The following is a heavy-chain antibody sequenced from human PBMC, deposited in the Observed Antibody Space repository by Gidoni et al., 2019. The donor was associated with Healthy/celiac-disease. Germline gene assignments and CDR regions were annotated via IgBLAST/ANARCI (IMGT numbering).Heavy chain of an antibody. Sequence: QLQLQESGPGLVKPSETLSPTCTVPGGSISSSSYYWGWIRQPPGKGLEWIGGIYYSGSTYYNPSLKSRVTISVDTSKNQFSLKLISVTAADTAVYYCARHIFQSVTTVVRPYNWFDPWGQGTLVTVSS. D-gene: IGHD4-17*01. J-gene: IGHJ5*02. V-gene: IGHV4-39*01. CDR3: ARHIFQSVTTVVRPYNWFDP. CDR2: IYYSGST. CDR1: GGSISSSSYY.